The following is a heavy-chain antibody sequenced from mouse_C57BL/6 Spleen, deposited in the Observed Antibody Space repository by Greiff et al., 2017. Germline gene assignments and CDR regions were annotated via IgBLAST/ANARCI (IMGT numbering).Heavy chain of an antibody. D-gene: IGHD2-2*01. CDR2: IYPGDGDT. J-gene: IGHJ4*01. CDR1: GYAFSSYW. CDR3: ARWLGVNYYAMDY. Sequence: VQLQESGAELVKPGASVKISCKASGYAFSSYWMNWVKQRPGKGLEWIGQIYPGDGDTNYNGKFKGKATLTADKSSSTAYMPLSSLTSDDSAVYFCARWLGVNYYAMDYWGQGTSVTVSS. V-gene: IGHV1-80*01.